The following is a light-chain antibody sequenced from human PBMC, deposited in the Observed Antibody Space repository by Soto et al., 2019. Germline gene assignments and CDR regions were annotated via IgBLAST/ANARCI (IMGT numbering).Light chain of an antibody. Sequence: EIVLTQSPGTLSLSPGERATLSCRASQSVTSSYLAWYQQKPGQAPRLLIYGASSRATGIPDRFSGSGSGTAFTLTINRLKTEDFAVYYCEQYGSSPRTFGQGTKLEIK. CDR2: GAS. CDR3: EQYGSSPRT. V-gene: IGKV3-20*01. CDR1: QSVTSSY. J-gene: IGKJ2*01.